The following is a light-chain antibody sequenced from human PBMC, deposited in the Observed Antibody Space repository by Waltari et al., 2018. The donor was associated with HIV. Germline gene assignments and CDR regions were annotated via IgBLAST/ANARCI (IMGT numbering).Light chain of an antibody. CDR3: CSYAASSRV. V-gene: IGLV2-23*02. Sequence: QSALTQPASVSGSPGQSITISCTGTSSDVGRYNLVSWYQQHPGKAPKLMIYEVSKRPSGVSNRFSGSKSGNTASLTISGLLAEDEADYYCCSYAASSRVFGGGTKLTVL. CDR2: EVS. CDR1: SSDVGRYNL. J-gene: IGLJ3*02.